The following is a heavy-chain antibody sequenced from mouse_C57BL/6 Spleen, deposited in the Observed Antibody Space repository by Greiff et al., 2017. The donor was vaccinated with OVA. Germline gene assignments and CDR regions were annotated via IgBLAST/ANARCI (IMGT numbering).Heavy chain of an antibody. V-gene: IGHV1-26*01. CDR2: LNPNNGGT. CDR1: GYTFPDYY. Sequence: VQLQQSGPELVKPGASVKISCKASGYTFPDYYMNWVKQSHGKSLEWIGDLNPNNGGTSYNQKFKGKATLTVDTSSSTAYMALRRLTSEDAAVYYGARSSPSWFAYWGQGTLVTVSA. J-gene: IGHJ3*01. CDR3: ARSSPSWFAY.